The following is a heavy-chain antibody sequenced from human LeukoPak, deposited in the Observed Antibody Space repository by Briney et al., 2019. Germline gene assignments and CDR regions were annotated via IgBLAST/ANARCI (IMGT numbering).Heavy chain of an antibody. CDR1: GFTFSSYS. CDR3: ARDNWAKDTAMVTFYYYYMDV. D-gene: IGHD5-18*01. V-gene: IGHV3-21*01. Sequence: GGSLRLSCAASGFTFSSYSMNWVRQAPGKGLEWVSSISSSSSYIYYADSVKGRFTISRDNAKNSLYLQMNSLRAEDTAVYYCARDNWAKDTAMVTFYYYYMDVWGKGTTVTVSS. J-gene: IGHJ6*03. CDR2: ISSSSSYI.